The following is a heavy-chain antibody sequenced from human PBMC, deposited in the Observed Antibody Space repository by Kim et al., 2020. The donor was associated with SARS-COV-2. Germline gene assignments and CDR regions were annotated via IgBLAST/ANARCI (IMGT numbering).Heavy chain of an antibody. CDR2: MYYSANT. Sequence: SETLSLTCSVSGGSFTRSSFYWAWIRQPPGMGLEWIGSMYYSANTYYNPSLERRVTMSVDTSKNTFSLNLTSVTAADAGVYYCARHGGECSRETCSSHWFDPWGQGTLVTVSS. V-gene: IGHV4-39*01. CDR3: ARHGGECSRETCSSHWFDP. J-gene: IGHJ5*02. CDR1: GGSFTRSSFY. D-gene: IGHD2-15*01.